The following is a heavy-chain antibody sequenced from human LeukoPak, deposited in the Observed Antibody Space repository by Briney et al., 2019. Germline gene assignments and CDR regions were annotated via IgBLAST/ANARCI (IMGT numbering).Heavy chain of an antibody. J-gene: IGHJ4*02. CDR3: ARDLSPYYGSGSWDY. D-gene: IGHD3-10*01. CDR1: GYTFTGYY. Sequence: ASVKVSCKASGYTFTGYYMHWVRQAPGQGLEWMGWINPNSGGTNYAQKFQGRVTVTRDTSISTAYMELSRLRSDDTAVYYCARDLSPYYGSGSWDYWGQGTLVTVSS. V-gene: IGHV1-2*02. CDR2: INPNSGGT.